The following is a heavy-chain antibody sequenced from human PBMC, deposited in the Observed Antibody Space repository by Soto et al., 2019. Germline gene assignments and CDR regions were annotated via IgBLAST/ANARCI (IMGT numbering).Heavy chain of an antibody. D-gene: IGHD2-15*01. CDR1: GGSISSYY. CDR3: ARVAVAATIYAFDI. Sequence: SETLSLTCTVSGGSISSYYWSWIRQPPGKGLEWIGYIYYSGSTNYNPSLKSRVTISVDTSKNQFSLKLSSVIAADTAVYYCARVAVAATIYAFDIWGQGTMVTVSS. J-gene: IGHJ3*02. V-gene: IGHV4-59*01. CDR2: IYYSGST.